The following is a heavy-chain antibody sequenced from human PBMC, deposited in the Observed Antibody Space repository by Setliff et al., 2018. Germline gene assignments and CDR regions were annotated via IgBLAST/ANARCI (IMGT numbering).Heavy chain of an antibody. CDR2: ISGDGRTI. J-gene: IGHJ6*02. CDR3: ARDGVFYAMDV. D-gene: IGHD2-2*01. Sequence: LRLSCAAAGFSFSDYYMSWVRQAPGKGLEWISKISGDGRTIYQADSVRGRFTISRDNADNSLYLQMNSLRADDTALYYCARDGVFYAMDVWGQGTTVTVSS. V-gene: IGHV3-11*04. CDR1: GFSFSDYY.